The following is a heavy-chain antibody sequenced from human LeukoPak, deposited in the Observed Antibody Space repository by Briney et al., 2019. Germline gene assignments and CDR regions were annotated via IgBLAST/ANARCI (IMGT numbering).Heavy chain of an antibody. CDR3: AKPWEYYYDSSGYYNDYFDY. D-gene: IGHD3-22*01. CDR1: GGTFSSYA. V-gene: IGHV3-23*01. J-gene: IGHJ4*02. Sequence: SCKASGGTFSSYAISWVRQAPGKGLEWVSAISGSGGSTYYADSVKGRFTISRDNSKNTLYLQMNSLRAEDTAVYYCAKPWEYYYDSSGYYNDYFDYWGQGTLVTVSS. CDR2: ISGSGGST.